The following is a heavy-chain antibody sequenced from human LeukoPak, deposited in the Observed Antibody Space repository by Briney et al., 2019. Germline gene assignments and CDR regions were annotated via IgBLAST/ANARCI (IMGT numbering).Heavy chain of an antibody. V-gene: IGHV1-18*01. Sequence: ASVKVSCKASGYTFTSYGISWVRQAPGQGLEWMGWISAYNGNTDYAQKLQGRVTMTTDTSTSTAYMELRSLRSDDTAVYYCARDVVDGYNSRRDCGYWGQGTLVTVSS. CDR3: ARDVVDGYNSRRDCGY. J-gene: IGHJ4*02. CDR2: ISAYNGNT. D-gene: IGHD5-24*01. CDR1: GYTFTSYG.